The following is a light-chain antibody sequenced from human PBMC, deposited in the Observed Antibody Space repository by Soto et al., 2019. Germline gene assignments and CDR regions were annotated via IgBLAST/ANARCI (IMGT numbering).Light chain of an antibody. CDR1: SSDVGGYNY. Sequence: QSALTQPASVSGSPGQSITISCTGTSSDVGGYNYVSWYQQHPGKAPKVMIYDVSDRPSGISNRFSGYNSGNTASLTISWLQAEDDADYYCSSYTSISTLVFGTGTKLTVL. J-gene: IGLJ1*01. CDR2: DVS. V-gene: IGLV2-14*03. CDR3: SSYTSISTLV.